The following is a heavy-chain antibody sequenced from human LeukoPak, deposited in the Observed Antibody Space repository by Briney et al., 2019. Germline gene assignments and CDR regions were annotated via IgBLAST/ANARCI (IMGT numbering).Heavy chain of an antibody. CDR1: GFTFSDYY. J-gene: IGHJ4*02. Sequence: GGSLRLSCAASGFTFSDYYMSWIRQAPGKGLEWVSYISSSGSTIYYADSVKGRFTISRDNAKNSLYLQMNSLRAEDTAVYYCARDSSMLRGPLVIYYFDFWGQGTLVTVSS. CDR2: ISSSGSTI. D-gene: IGHD3-10*01. V-gene: IGHV3-11*01. CDR3: ARDSSMLRGPLVIYYFDF.